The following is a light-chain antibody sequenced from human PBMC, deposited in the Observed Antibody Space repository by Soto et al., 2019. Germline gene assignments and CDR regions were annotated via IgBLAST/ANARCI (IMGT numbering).Light chain of an antibody. Sequence: VVTQSPDSLAVSLGARATIDCKSGHSLFYNSSHYLAWYQQKPGQPPKLLIYWASTRESGVPARFSGSGSGTSFTLTISSLQAEDVAVYYCQQYYTTPYTFGQGTKLEI. V-gene: IGKV4-1*01. CDR3: QQYYTTPYT. CDR1: HSLFYNSSHY. CDR2: WAS. J-gene: IGKJ2*01.